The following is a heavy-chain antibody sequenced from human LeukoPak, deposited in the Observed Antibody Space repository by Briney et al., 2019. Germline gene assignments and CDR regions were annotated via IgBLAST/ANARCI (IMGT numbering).Heavy chain of an antibody. CDR2: ISIYSGNT. D-gene: IGHD7-27*01. V-gene: IGHV1-18*01. J-gene: IGHJ4*02. CDR1: GYTLTSHG. Sequence: ASVKVSCEASGYTLTSHGLSWARRAPGQGLEWMGWISIYSGNTNYAQKFQDRISMTTDTSTSTAYMELRSLKSDDTAVYYCARDPGGTWGFDYWGQGALVTVSS. CDR3: ARDPGGTWGFDY.